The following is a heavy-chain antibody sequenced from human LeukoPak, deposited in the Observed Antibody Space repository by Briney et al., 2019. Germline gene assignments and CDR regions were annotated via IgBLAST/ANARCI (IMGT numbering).Heavy chain of an antibody. CDR3: AKTDALYYFDY. CDR1: GFTFSSYG. CDR2: ISNSGANT. J-gene: IGHJ4*02. V-gene: IGHV3-23*01. Sequence: PGGSLRLSCAASGFTFSSYGMSWVCQAPGKGLEWVSAISNSGANTYYADSVKGRFTISRDNSKNTLYLQMNSLRAEDTGVYYCAKTDALYYFDYWGQGTLVTVSS.